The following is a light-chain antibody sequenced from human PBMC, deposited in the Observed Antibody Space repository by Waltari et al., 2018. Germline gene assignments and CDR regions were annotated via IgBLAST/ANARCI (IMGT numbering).Light chain of an antibody. Sequence: QSALTQPASVSGSPGQSITIYCTGTSSDIGAYNFVSWYQKHPGKAPKVMIYDVNNRPSGFSSRFSGSKSGSTASLTISGLQAEDEADYYCSSYTTGSTRYVFGSGTKVTVL. CDR3: SSYTTGSTRYV. J-gene: IGLJ1*01. CDR2: DVN. CDR1: SSDIGAYNF. V-gene: IGLV2-14*03.